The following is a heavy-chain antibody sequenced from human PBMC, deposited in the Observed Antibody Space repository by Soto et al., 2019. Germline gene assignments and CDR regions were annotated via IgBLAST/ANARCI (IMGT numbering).Heavy chain of an antibody. V-gene: IGHV4-30-4*01. D-gene: IGHD6-13*01. CDR2: IYYSGCT. CDR1: GGSISSGDYY. CDR3: AREVSAAGHVFDY. J-gene: IGHJ4*02. Sequence: QVQLQESGPGLVKPSQTLSLTCTVSGGSISSGDYYWSWIRQPPGKGLEWIGYIYYSGCTYYNPSLKSRVTISVDTSKNQFSLKLSSVTAADTAVYYCAREVSAAGHVFDYWGQGTLVTVSS.